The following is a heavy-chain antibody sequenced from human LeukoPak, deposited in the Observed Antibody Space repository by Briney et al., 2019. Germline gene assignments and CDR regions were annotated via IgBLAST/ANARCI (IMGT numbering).Heavy chain of an antibody. CDR2: ISSSTTYK. J-gene: IGHJ6*03. Sequence: NTGGSLRLSCAASGFTFSPYTMNWVRQAPGKGLEWVSSISSSTTYKYYADSVKGRFTISGDNAKNSLYLQMNSLRAEDTAVYYCARVTVTTFSPTDYMDVWGKGTMVTISS. CDR3: ARVTVTTFSPTDYMDV. D-gene: IGHD4-17*01. V-gene: IGHV3-21*01. CDR1: GFTFSPYT.